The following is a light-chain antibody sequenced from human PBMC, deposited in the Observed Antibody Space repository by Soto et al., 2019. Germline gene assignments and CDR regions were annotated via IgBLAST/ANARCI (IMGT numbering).Light chain of an antibody. CDR2: AAS. CDR3: QQGNSYPLT. V-gene: IGKV1-9*01. J-gene: IGKJ4*01. CDR1: QGISSY. Sequence: DIQLTQSPSFLSASVGDRVTITCRASQGISSYLAWYQQKPGKAPKLLIYAASTLQSGVPSRFSASESGTEFTLTISSLQPEDFATYYCQQGNSYPLTFGGGTKVEIK.